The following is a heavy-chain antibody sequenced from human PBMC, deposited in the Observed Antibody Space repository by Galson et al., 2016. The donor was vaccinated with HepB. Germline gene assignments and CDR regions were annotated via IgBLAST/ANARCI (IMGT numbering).Heavy chain of an antibody. J-gene: IGHJ4*02. V-gene: IGHV4-59*01. CDR2: IYYSGRT. Sequence: ETLSLTCTVSGGSISSYYWSWIRQSPGMGLEWIGYIYYSGRTNYNPSLNSRVTISIDTSKNQVQFSLKVRSVTAADTAVYYCASGRGKRWLQPYQFDYWGQGTLVTVSS. CDR1: GGSISSYY. D-gene: IGHD5-24*01. CDR3: ASGRGKRWLQPYQFDY.